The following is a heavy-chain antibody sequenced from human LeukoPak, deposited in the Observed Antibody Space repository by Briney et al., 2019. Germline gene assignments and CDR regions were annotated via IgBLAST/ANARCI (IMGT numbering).Heavy chain of an antibody. CDR2: ISSTGGTT. CDR3: AKPLRDATIYDF. Sequence: PGGSLRLSCAASGITFSSYGMSWVRQAPGKGLEWVSSISSTGGTTHYADSVKGRFTISRDNAKNSLFLQMNSLRVEDTAFYYCAKPLRDATIYDFWGHGALVTVSS. J-gene: IGHJ4*01. V-gene: IGHV3-23*01. CDR1: GITFSSYG. D-gene: IGHD5-24*01.